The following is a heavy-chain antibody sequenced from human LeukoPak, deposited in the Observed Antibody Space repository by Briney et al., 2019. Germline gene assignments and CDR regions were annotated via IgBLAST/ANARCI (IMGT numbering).Heavy chain of an antibody. CDR2: ISYDGSNK. CDR1: GFTFSSYA. J-gene: IGHJ2*01. Sequence: GGSLRLSCAASGFTFSSYAMHWVRQAPGKGLEWVAVISYDGSNKYYADSVKGRFTISRDNSKNTLYLQMNSLRAEDTAVYYCARDVRSRRVHGTTVTTSRYFDLWGRGTLVTVSS. D-gene: IGHD4-17*01. CDR3: ARDVRSRRVHGTTVTTSRYFDL. V-gene: IGHV3-30-3*01.